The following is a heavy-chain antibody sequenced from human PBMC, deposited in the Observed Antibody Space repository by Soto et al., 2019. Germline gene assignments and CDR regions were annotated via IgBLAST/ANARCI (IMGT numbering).Heavy chain of an antibody. CDR1: GFTFSSYG. J-gene: IGHJ6*02. CDR3: AKEYNGNYAYYGMDV. V-gene: IGHV3-30*18. D-gene: IGHD1-7*01. CDR2: ISYDGSNK. Sequence: GGSLRLSCAASGFTFSSYGMHWVRQAPGKGLEWVAVISYDGSNKYYADSVKGRFTISRDNSKNTLYLQMNSLRAEDTAVYYCAKEYNGNYAYYGMDVWGQGTTVTVFS.